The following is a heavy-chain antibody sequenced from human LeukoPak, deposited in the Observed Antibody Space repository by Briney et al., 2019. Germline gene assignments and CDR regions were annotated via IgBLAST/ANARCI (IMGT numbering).Heavy chain of an antibody. D-gene: IGHD1-14*01. CDR3: ARVQKPQRNIDY. J-gene: IGHJ4*02. CDR2: IYYSGST. CDR1: GGSISSSSYY. V-gene: IGHV4-39*07. Sequence: SETLSLTCTVSGGSISSSSYYWGWIRQPPGKGLEWIGSIYYSGSTYDNPSLKSRVTISVDTSKNQFSLKLSSVTAADTAVYYCARVQKPQRNIDYWGQGTLVTVSS.